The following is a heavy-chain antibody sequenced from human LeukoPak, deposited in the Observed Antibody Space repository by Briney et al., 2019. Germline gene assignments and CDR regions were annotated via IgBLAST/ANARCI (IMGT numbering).Heavy chain of an antibody. V-gene: IGHV1-69*05. CDR2: IIPIFGTA. CDR3: AREEMATIEPKNDY. CDR1: GGTFSSYA. D-gene: IGHD5-24*01. J-gene: IGHJ4*02. Sequence: ASVKVSCKASGGTFSSYAISWVRQAPGQGLEWMGRIIPIFGTANYAQKFQGRVTITTDESTSTAYMELSSLRSEDTAVYYRAREEMATIEPKNDYWGQGTLVTVSS.